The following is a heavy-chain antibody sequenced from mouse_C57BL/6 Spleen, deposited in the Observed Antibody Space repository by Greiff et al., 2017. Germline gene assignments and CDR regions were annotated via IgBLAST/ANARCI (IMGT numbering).Heavy chain of an antibody. Sequence: EVQLQQSGPELVKPGASVKISCKASGYTFTDYYMNWVKQSHGKSLEWIGDINPNNGGTSYNQKFKGKATLTVDQSSSTAYMELRSLTSEDSAVYDCARPIYYDYDYAMDYWGQGTSVTVSS. CDR3: ARPIYYDYDYAMDY. V-gene: IGHV1-26*01. CDR1: GYTFTDYY. CDR2: INPNNGGT. J-gene: IGHJ4*01. D-gene: IGHD2-4*01.